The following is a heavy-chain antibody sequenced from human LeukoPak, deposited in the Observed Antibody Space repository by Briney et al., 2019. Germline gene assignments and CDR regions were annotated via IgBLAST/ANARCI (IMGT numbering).Heavy chain of an antibody. CDR1: GGSISSGGYY. V-gene: IGHV4-31*03. CDR2: FYYSGST. J-gene: IGHJ4*02. D-gene: IGHD3-16*01. CDR3: ARGGEAPFDY. Sequence: SQTLSLTCTVSGGSISSGGYYWSWIRQHPGKGLEWIGYFYYSGSTYYNPSLKSRVTISVDTSKNQFSLKLSSVTAADTAVYYCARGGEAPFDYWGQGTLVTVSS.